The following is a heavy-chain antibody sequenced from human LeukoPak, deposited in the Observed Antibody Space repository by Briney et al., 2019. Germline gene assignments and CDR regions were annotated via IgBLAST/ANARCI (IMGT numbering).Heavy chain of an antibody. CDR2: VGTAGDT. Sequence: GGSLTLSWAASGFTFSIYDMHWVRQVTGKGREWVSAVGTAGDTYYPGSVKGRFTISKENARNSLYLQINGLRAGDTPVYYSARANRYRSGWSLVNYYYYYIDVWGKGNTVTVSS. CDR1: GFTFSIYD. CDR3: ARANRYRSGWSLVNYYYYYIDV. D-gene: IGHD6-19*01. V-gene: IGHV3-13*01. J-gene: IGHJ6*03.